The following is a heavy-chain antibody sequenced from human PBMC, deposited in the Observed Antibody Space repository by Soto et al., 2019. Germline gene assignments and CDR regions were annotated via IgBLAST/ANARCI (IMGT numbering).Heavy chain of an antibody. CDR1: GFTFSTYS. CDR3: VRDGLDYYDTERLYFDN. CDR2: ISSSSSSL. V-gene: IGHV3-48*04. D-gene: IGHD3-22*01. J-gene: IGHJ4*02. Sequence: PGGSLRLSCAASGFTFSTYSINLVRQAPGKGLEWVSYISSSSSSLYYADSVKGRFTISRDNANNSLYLQMNSLRAEDTATYYCVRDGLDYYDTERLYFDNWGQGTMVTVSS.